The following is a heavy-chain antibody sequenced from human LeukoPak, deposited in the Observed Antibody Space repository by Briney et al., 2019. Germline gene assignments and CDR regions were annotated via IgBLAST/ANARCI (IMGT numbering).Heavy chain of an antibody. Sequence: SVKVSCKTSGGTFNNSAISWLRQAPGQGLEWLGGIMPLFGTAGYAQKFQGRVTITKDESTRTVYLELTSLTSDDTAVYYCARDVHGDYGSGWFDPWGQGTLVSVSS. J-gene: IGHJ5*02. CDR3: ARDVHGDYGSGWFDP. CDR1: GGTFNNSA. V-gene: IGHV1-69*05. CDR2: IMPLFGTA. D-gene: IGHD4-17*01.